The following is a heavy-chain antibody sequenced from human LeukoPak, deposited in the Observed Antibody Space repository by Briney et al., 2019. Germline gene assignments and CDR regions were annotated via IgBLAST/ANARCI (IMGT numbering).Heavy chain of an antibody. D-gene: IGHD2-2*01. CDR1: GGSFSGYY. CDR3: ARLYCSSTSCYWGIYFDY. J-gene: IGHJ4*02. Sequence: PSETLSLTCAVYGGSFSGYYWSWIRQPPGKGLNWIGEINISGSTNYNPSLKSRVTISVDTSKNQFSLKLSSVTAADTAVYYCARLYCSSTSCYWGIYFDYWGQGTLVTVSS. V-gene: IGHV4-34*01. CDR2: INISGST.